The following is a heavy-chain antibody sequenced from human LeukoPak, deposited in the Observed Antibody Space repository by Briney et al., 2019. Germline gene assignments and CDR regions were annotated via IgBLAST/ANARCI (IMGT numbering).Heavy chain of an antibody. CDR3: TRSSAAAGYFQH. Sequence: PGGSLRPSCTASGFTFGDYAMGWVRQAAGKGLEWVGFIRSKAYGGTTEYAASVKGRFTISRDDSKSIAYLQMNSLKTEDTAVYYCTRSSAAAGYFQHWGQGTLVTVSS. CDR1: GFTFGDYA. V-gene: IGHV3-49*04. CDR2: IRSKAYGGTT. D-gene: IGHD6-13*01. J-gene: IGHJ1*01.